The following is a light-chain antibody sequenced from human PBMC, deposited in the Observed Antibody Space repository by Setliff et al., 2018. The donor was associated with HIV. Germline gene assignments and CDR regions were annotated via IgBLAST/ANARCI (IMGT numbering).Light chain of an antibody. V-gene: IGLV2-8*01. J-gene: IGLJ1*01. CDR1: SSDIGYNNYNY. Sequence: QSALTQPPSESGPPGQSVTITCTGSSSDIGYNNYNYVAWYQHHPGKAHKLIIYEVSKRPTGVPARCSGSKSANTASLTVSGVLPEDEADYYCSSYAGSDTLYVVGSGTKGTVL. CDR2: EVS. CDR3: SSYAGSDTLYV.